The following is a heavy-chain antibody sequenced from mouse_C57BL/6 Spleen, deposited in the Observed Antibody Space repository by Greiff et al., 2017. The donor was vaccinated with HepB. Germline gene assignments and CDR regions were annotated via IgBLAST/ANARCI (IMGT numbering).Heavy chain of an antibody. CDR2: ISYDGSN. CDR1: GYSITSGYY. V-gene: IGHV3-6*01. D-gene: IGHD2-5*01. Sequence: EVQVVESGPGLVKPSQSLSLTCSVTGYSITSGYYWNWLRQFPGNKLAWMGSISYDGSNNYNPSLNNRISITRDTSTNQFLLKLNSVTTEDTATFYCAREFAYYSNYLFAYWGQGTLVTGSA. J-gene: IGHJ3*01. CDR3: AREFAYYSNYLFAY.